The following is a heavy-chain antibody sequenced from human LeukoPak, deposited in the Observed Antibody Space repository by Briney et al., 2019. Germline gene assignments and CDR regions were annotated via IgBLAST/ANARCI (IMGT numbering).Heavy chain of an antibody. Sequence: GRSLRLSCAAFGFTFSNYGMHWVRQGPGKGLEWVAVIWDDGSNEYYADSVKGRFTIFRDNRRNTLYLQMNSLRAEDTAVYSCARDHSGTQDYWGQGTLVTVSS. D-gene: IGHD1-1*01. CDR1: GFTFSNYG. V-gene: IGHV3-33*01. J-gene: IGHJ4*02. CDR3: ARDHSGTQDY. CDR2: IWDDGSNE.